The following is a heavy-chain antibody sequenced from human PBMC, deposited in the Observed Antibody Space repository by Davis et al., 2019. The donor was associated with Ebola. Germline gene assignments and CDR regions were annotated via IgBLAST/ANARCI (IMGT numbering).Heavy chain of an antibody. CDR2: ISAYNGNT. Sequence: ASVKVSCKASGYTFTSYGISWVRQAPGQGLEWMGWISAYNGNTNYAQKLQGRVTMTTDTSTSTAYMELRSLRSDDTAVYYCARDVDWNYVVSAFDIWGQGTMVTVSS. CDR3: ARDVDWNYVVSAFDI. J-gene: IGHJ3*02. CDR1: GYTFTSYG. D-gene: IGHD1-7*01. V-gene: IGHV1-18*01.